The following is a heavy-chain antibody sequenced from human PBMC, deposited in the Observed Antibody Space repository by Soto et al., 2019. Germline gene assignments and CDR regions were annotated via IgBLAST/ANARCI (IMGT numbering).Heavy chain of an antibody. CDR3: ARDSENSSSYYFDS. D-gene: IGHD6-6*01. Sequence: HPGGSPRLSCVASGFIVSEYAMHWIRQDPGKGLEWVAGMTYNGGNKYYADSVKGRFTISRDFSRNTLYLQMNSLTTEDTALYYCARDSENSSSYYFDSWGQGTLVTVSS. CDR1: GFIVSEYA. CDR2: MTYNGGNK. J-gene: IGHJ4*02. V-gene: IGHV3-30-3*01.